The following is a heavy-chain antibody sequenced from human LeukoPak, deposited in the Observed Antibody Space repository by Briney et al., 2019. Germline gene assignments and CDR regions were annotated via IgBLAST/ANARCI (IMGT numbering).Heavy chain of an antibody. J-gene: IGHJ3*02. D-gene: IGHD3-22*01. CDR3: ARRVPDDSAPGIAFDI. V-gene: IGHV4-31*03. CDR2: MHYSRDT. Sequence: SQTLSLTCTVSGGSISYGGYYWTWIRQHPGGGLVWIGYMHYSRDTHYNPSLKSRVTISIDTSKNHLSLKLSSVTAADTAMYYCARRVPDDSAPGIAFDIWGQGTMVTVSS. CDR1: GGSISYGGYY.